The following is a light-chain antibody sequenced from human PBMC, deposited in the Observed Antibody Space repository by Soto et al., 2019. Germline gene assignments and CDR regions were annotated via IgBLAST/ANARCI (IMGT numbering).Light chain of an antibody. CDR3: QQSYSTPT. CDR1: QSISTY. J-gene: IGKJ1*01. Sequence: DIQMTQSPSSLSAFVGDRVTITCRASQSISTYLNWYQQKPGKAPKLLVYAASSLQSGVPSRFSGSGSGTYFTLTISSLQPEDSATYYCQQSYSTPTFGQGTKVEIK. V-gene: IGKV1-39*01. CDR2: AAS.